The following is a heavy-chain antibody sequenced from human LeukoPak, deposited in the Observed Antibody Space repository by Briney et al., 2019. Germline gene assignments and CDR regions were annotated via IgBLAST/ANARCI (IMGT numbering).Heavy chain of an antibody. CDR2: IIPIFGTA. J-gene: IGHJ6*03. CDR1: GGTFSSYA. Sequence: SVKVSCKASGGTFSSYAISWVRQAPGQGLEWMGGIIPIFGTANYAQKFQGRVTITADKSTSTAYMELSSLRSEDTAVYYCARVYDFWSGLAGYYYYYYMDVWGKGTTVTVSS. D-gene: IGHD3-3*01. CDR3: ARVYDFWSGLAGYYYYYYMDV. V-gene: IGHV1-69*06.